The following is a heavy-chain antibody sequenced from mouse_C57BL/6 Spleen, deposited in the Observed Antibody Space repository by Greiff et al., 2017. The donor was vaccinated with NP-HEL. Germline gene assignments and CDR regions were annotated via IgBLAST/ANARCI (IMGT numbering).Heavy chain of an antibody. V-gene: IGHV1-55*01. Sequence: QVQLQQPGAELVKPGASVKMSCKASGYTFTSYWITWVKQRPGQGLEWIGDIYPGSGSTNYNEKFKSKATLTVDTSSSTAYMQLSSLTSEDAGVYYYASGRDYFDYWGKGTTLTVSS. D-gene: IGHD1-1*02. CDR2: IYPGSGST. CDR3: ASGRDYFDY. J-gene: IGHJ2*01. CDR1: GYTFTSYW.